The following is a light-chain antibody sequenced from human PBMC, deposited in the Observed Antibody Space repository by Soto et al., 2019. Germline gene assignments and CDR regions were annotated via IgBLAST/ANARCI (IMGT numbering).Light chain of an antibody. Sequence: QSVLTQSPSSSASLGASVKLTCTLSSGHSSYAIAWHQQQPEKGPRYLMKLNSDGSHSKGDGIPDRFSGSSSGAERYLTISGLQSEYEADYYCQAWGTGTHVVFGVGTKVTVL. CDR1: SGHSSYA. J-gene: IGLJ2*01. V-gene: IGLV4-69*01. CDR2: LNSDGSH. CDR3: QAWGTGTHVV.